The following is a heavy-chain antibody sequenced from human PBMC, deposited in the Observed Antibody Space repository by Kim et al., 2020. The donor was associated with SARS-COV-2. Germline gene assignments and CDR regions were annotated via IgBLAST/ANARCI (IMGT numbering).Heavy chain of an antibody. V-gene: IGHV3-23*01. CDR3: AKDLEASDYGWYFDY. D-gene: IGHD4-17*01. Sequence: ESVKGRCTISRDNSKNTLNLQMNRLRAEDTAVYYGAKDLEASDYGWYFDYWGQGTLVTVSS. J-gene: IGHJ4*02.